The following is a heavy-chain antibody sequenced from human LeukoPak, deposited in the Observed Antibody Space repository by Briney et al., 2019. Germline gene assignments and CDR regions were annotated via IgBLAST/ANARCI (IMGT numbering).Heavy chain of an antibody. Sequence: SQTLSLTCTVSGVSISSGGFYWGWLRQPPGKGLEWIGYIYHSESIYYNPALKSRVTISVDRSKNQFSLKLSSVTAADTAVYYCARTGGPMVYASFDYWGQGTLVTVSS. V-gene: IGHV4-30-2*01. CDR1: GVSISSGGFY. J-gene: IGHJ4*02. CDR3: ARTGGPMVYASFDY. CDR2: IYHSESI. D-gene: IGHD2-8*01.